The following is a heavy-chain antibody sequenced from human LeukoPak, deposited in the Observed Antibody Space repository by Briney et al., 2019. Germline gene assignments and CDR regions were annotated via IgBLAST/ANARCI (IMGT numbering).Heavy chain of an antibody. CDR3: ARDKNYYDSSGGENAFDI. CDR2: IIPIFGTA. CDR1: GGTFSSYA. J-gene: IGHJ3*02. V-gene: IGHV1-69*13. Sequence: ASVKVSCKASGGTFSSYAISWVRQAPGQGLEWMGGIIPIFGTANYAQKFQGRVTITADESTSTAYMELSSLRSEDTAVYYCARDKNYYDSSGGENAFDIWGQGTMVTVSS. D-gene: IGHD3-22*01.